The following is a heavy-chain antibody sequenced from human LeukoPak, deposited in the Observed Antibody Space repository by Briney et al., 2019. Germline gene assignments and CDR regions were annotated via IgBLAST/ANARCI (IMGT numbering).Heavy chain of an antibody. CDR1: GGSFSGYY. J-gene: IGHJ6*03. CDR2: INHSGST. D-gene: IGHD3-10*01. CDR3: ARRASYYGSGGYGAYYYYMDV. V-gene: IGHV4-34*01. Sequence: PSETLSLTCAVYGGSFSGYYWSWIRQPPGKGLEWIGEINHSGSTNYNPSLKSRVTISVDTSKNQFSLKLSSVTAADTAVYYCARRASYYGSGGYGAYYYYMDVWGKGTTVTISS.